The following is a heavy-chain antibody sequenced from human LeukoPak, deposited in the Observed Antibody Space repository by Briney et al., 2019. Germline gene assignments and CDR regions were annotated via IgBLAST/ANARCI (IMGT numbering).Heavy chain of an antibody. J-gene: IGHJ6*03. Sequence: PAGSLRLSCAASGFTFSSYGMHWVRQAPGKGLEWVAFIRYDGSNKYYADSVKGRFTISRDNSKNTLYLQMNSLRAEDTAVYCCAKDGTTAPPFVYYYYYMDVWGKGTTVTISS. V-gene: IGHV3-30*02. CDR3: AKDGTTAPPFVYYYYYMDV. CDR1: GFTFSSYG. CDR2: IRYDGSNK. D-gene: IGHD1-7*01.